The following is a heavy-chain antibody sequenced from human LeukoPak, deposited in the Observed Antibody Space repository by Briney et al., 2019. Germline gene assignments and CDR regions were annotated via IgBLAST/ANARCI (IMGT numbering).Heavy chain of an antibody. CDR1: GGTFSSYA. CDR3: ARTTAMVQRDYFDY. D-gene: IGHD5-18*01. Sequence: SVKVSCKASGGTFSSYAISWMRQAPGQGLEWMGGIIPIFGTANYAQKFQGRVTITADESTSTAYMELSSLRSEDTAVYYCARTTAMVQRDYFDYWGQGTLVTVSS. V-gene: IGHV1-69*01. J-gene: IGHJ4*02. CDR2: IIPIFGTA.